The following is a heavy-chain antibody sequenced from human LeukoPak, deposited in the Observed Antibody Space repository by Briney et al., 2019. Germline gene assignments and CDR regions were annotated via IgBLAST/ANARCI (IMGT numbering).Heavy chain of an antibody. Sequence: ASVKVSCKASGYTFTSYGISWVRQAPGQGLEWMGWISAYNGNTNYAQKLQGRVTMTTDTSTSTAYMELRSLRSDATAVYYCARGMRIFGVVNTFDYWGQGTLVTVSS. D-gene: IGHD3-3*01. CDR1: GYTFTSYG. J-gene: IGHJ4*02. CDR3: ARGMRIFGVVNTFDY. CDR2: ISAYNGNT. V-gene: IGHV1-18*01.